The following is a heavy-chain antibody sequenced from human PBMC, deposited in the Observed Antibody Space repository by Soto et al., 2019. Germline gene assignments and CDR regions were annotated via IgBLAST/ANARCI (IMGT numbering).Heavy chain of an antibody. CDR3: AKDTANVDYYYYGMDV. J-gene: IGHJ6*02. Sequence: GGSLRLSCAASGFTFSSYAMNWVRQTPGKGLDWVSVITGSGGKTYYADSVKGRFTISRDNSKNTLYLQMNSLRAEDTAVYYCAKDTANVDYYYYGMDVWGQGTMVTVSS. D-gene: IGHD2-21*01. CDR2: ITGSGGKT. CDR1: GFTFSSYA. V-gene: IGHV3-23*01.